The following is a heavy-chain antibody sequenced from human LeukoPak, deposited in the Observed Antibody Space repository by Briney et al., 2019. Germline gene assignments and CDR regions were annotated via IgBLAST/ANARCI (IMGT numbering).Heavy chain of an antibody. D-gene: IGHD2-21*01. J-gene: IGHJ3*02. V-gene: IGHV3-11*01. CDR3: ARVVKVSDI. CDR2: ISTSGSTI. Sequence: AGGSLRLSCAASGFTFSDYYMSWIRQAPGKGLEWVSYISTSGSTIYYPDSVKGRFTISRDNAKNSLYLQMNSLRADDTAVYYCARVVKVSDIWGQGTMVTVSS. CDR1: GFTFSDYY.